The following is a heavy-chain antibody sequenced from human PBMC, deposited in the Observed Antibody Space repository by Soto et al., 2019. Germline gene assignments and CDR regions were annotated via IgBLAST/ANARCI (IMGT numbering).Heavy chain of an antibody. V-gene: IGHV1-69*02. CDR2: IIPILGIA. Sequence: ASVKVSCKASGGTFSSYTISWVRQAPGQGLEWMGRIIPILGIANYAQKFQGRVTITADKSTSTAYMELSSLRSEDTAVYYCARASQFTAADAFDIWGQGTMVTVSS. CDR3: ARASQFTAADAFDI. J-gene: IGHJ3*02. D-gene: IGHD3-16*01. CDR1: GGTFSSYT.